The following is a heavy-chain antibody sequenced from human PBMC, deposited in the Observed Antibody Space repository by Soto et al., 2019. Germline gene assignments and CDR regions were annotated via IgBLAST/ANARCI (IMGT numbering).Heavy chain of an antibody. CDR1: GGIFGTYA. CDR2: IIPIFGTP. Sequence: QVQLVQSGAEVKKPGSSVKVSCKASGGIFGTYAISWLRQAPGQGLEWMGGIIPIFGTPNYAQRFQGRVTITADESTSTAYTELSRLRSEDTAVYYCATDRDDYGSGNYYNRIDFWGQGTLVTVSS. J-gene: IGHJ1*01. CDR3: ATDRDDYGSGNYYNRIDF. V-gene: IGHV1-69*01. D-gene: IGHD3-10*01.